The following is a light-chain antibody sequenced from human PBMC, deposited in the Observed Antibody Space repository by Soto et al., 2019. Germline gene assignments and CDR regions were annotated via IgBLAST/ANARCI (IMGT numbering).Light chain of an antibody. V-gene: IGKV1-17*01. CDR3: QHYNSYSEA. CDR2: DAS. Sequence: IQMTQSPSSLSASVGDRVTITCRASQGIRNDLGWYQQKPGEAPKLLIYDASALPRGVPSRFSGSGSGTEFTLTISSLQPDDFATYYCQHYNSYSEAFGQGTKVDI. CDR1: QGIRND. J-gene: IGKJ1*01.